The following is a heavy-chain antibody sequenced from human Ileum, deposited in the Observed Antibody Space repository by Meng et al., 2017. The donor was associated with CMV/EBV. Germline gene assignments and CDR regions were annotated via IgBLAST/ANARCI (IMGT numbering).Heavy chain of an antibody. D-gene: IGHD1-26*01. CDR1: GFTFSSYS. J-gene: IGHJ4*02. V-gene: IGHV3-48*04. CDR3: ARDRGATKPYYFDY. Sequence: GESLKISCAASGFTFSSYSMNWVRQAPGKGLEWVSNISSSSSTIYYADSVKGRFTISRDNAKNSLYLQMNSLRAEDTAVYYCARDRGATKPYYFDYWGQGTLVTVSS. CDR2: ISSSSSTI.